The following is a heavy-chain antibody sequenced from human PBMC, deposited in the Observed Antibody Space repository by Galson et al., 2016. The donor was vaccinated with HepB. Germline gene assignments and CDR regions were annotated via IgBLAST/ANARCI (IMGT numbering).Heavy chain of an antibody. J-gene: IGHJ4*02. CDR2: ISWNSGSI. CDR1: GFTFDDYA. CDR3: AKDTAVDYYDSSGYSDY. V-gene: IGHV3-9*01. D-gene: IGHD3-22*01. Sequence: SLRLSCAASGFTFDDYAMHWVRQAPGKGLEWVSGISWNSGSIGYADSVKGRFTISRDNAKNSLYPQMNSLRAEDTALYYCAKDTAVDYYDSSGYSDYWGQGTLVTVSS.